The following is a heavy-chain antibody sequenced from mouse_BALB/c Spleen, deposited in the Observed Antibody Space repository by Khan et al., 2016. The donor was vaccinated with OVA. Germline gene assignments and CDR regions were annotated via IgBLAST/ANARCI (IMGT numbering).Heavy chain of an antibody. CDR3: TRSHYGSSIDY. J-gene: IGHJ2*01. V-gene: IGHV1S136*01. D-gene: IGHD1-1*01. Sequence: EVQLQQSGPELVKPGASVKMSCKASGYTFTSYVMHWVKQKPGQGLEWIGYINFYNDGTKYNEKFKGKATLTSDKASSTASMELSSLTSEDSAVYYCTRSHYGSSIDYWGQGTTLTVSS. CDR1: GYTFTSYV. CDR2: INFYNDGT.